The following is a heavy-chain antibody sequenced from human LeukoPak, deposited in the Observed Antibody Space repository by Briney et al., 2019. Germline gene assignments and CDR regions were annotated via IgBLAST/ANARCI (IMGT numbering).Heavy chain of an antibody. V-gene: IGHV3-23*01. CDR2: ISGSGGST. J-gene: IGHJ5*02. Sequence: GGSLRLSCAASGFTFSSYAMSWVRQAPGKGLEWVSAISGSGGSTYYADSVKGRFTISRDNSKNTLYLQMNSLRAEDTAVYYCAKDLVYSSGWYPYNWFDPWGQGTLVTVSS. CDR1: GFTFSSYA. CDR3: AKDLVYSSGWYPYNWFDP. D-gene: IGHD6-19*01.